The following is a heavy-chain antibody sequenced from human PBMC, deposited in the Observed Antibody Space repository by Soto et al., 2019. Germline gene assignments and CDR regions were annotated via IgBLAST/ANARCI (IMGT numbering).Heavy chain of an antibody. V-gene: IGHV3-23*01. CDR2: IRLSDGIT. CDR3: ARNGRGPNGDYRRIYYYGLDV. J-gene: IGHJ6*02. CDR1: GFNFISYA. Sequence: EVQLLESGGDLMQPGGSLTLSCAASGFNFISYALTWVRQAPGKGLEWVSSIRLSDGITYYADSVKGRFIISRDISKNTVSLQMNSLRAEDTAVYYCARNGRGPNGDYRRIYYYGLDVWGHGTTVTVSS. D-gene: IGHD4-17*01.